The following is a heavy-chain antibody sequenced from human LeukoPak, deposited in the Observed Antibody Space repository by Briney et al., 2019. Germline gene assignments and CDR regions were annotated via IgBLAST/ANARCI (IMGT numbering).Heavy chain of an antibody. CDR3: ARDDGIKRGFDY. CDR1: GYTFTNYY. CDR2: INPSGGST. J-gene: IGHJ4*02. Sequence: ASVKVSCKASGYTFTNYYLHWVRQAPGQGLEWMGLINPSGGSTSYAQKFQGRVTMTRDTSTSTIYMELSSLRSEDAAVYYCARDDGIKRGFDYWGQGTLVTVSS. V-gene: IGHV1-46*01. D-gene: IGHD3-3*02.